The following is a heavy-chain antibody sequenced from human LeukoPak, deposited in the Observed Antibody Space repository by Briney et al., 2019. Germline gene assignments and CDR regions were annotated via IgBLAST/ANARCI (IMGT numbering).Heavy chain of an antibody. V-gene: IGHV3-23*01. D-gene: IGHD2-15*01. J-gene: IGHJ5*02. Sequence: PGGSLRLSCPASGFTFSSYAMSWVRQAPGKGLEWVSAISGSGGSTYYADSVKGRFTISRDNSKNTLYLQMNSLRAEDTAVYYCAKGGYCSGGSCYSYSDWFDPWGQGTPVTVSS. CDR1: GFTFSSYA. CDR2: ISGSGGST. CDR3: AKGGYCSGGSCYSYSDWFDP.